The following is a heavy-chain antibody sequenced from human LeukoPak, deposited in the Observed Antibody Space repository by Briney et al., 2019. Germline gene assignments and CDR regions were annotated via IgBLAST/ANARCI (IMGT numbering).Heavy chain of an antibody. V-gene: IGHV3-53*01. CDR2: IYSGGST. CDR3: ASGYYDSGSYFGFDY. J-gene: IGHJ4*02. D-gene: IGHD3-10*01. CDR1: LFTAVSNY. Sequence: GGSLRHSCAASLFTAVSNYMSSVRPAPWKGLERVSVIYSGGSTYYADSVKGRFTISRDNSKNTLHVQMNSLRAADTAVYYCASGYYDSGSYFGFDYWGQGTLVTVSS.